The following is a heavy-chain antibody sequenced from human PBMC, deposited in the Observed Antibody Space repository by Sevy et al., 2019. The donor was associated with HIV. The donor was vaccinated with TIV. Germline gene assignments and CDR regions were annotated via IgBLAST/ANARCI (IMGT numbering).Heavy chain of an antibody. Sequence: GGSLRLSCAASGFTFDDYTMHWVRQAPGKGLEWVSLISWDGGSTYYADSVKGRITISRDNSKNSLYLQTNSLRTEDTALYYCAKAPEYQLLSLRYYYYRDVWGKGTTVTVSS. V-gene: IGHV3-43*01. CDR1: GFTFDDYT. D-gene: IGHD2-2*01. CDR2: ISWDGGST. CDR3: AKAPEYQLLSLRYYYYRDV. J-gene: IGHJ6*03.